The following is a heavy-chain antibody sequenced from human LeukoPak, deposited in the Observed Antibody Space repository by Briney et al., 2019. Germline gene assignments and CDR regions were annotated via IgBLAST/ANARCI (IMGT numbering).Heavy chain of an antibody. CDR2: ISAYNGNT. V-gene: IGHV1-18*01. J-gene: IGHJ6*04. Sequence: ASVTVSCKASGYTFTSYGISWVRQAPAQGLEWMGWISAYNGNTNSAQKLQGRVTMTTDTSTSTAYMELRSLRSDDTAVYYCARDLVGRGDPLLDVWCKGTTVTVSS. D-gene: IGHD4-17*01. CDR3: ARDLVGRGDPLLDV. CDR1: GYTFTSYG.